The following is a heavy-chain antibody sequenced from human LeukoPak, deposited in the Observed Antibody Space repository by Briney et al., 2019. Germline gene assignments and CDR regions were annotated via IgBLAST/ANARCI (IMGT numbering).Heavy chain of an antibody. Sequence: VASVKVSCKASGYTFTSYGISWVRPAPGQGLEWMGGIIPIFGTANYAQKFQGRVTITTDESTSTAYMELSSLRSEDTAVYYCARAGCCGGDCYSGAFDIWGQGTMVTVSS. J-gene: IGHJ3*02. CDR2: IIPIFGTA. CDR1: GYTFTSYG. D-gene: IGHD2-21*02. V-gene: IGHV1-69*05. CDR3: ARAGCCGGDCYSGAFDI.